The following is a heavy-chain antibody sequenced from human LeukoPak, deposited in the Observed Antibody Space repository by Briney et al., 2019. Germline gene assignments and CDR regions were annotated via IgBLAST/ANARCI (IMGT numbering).Heavy chain of an antibody. V-gene: IGHV3-30*02. D-gene: IGHD3-16*01. Sequence: GGSLRLSCAASGFTFSHYWMSWVRQAPGKGLEWVAFIRNDGSIKYYADSVQGRFTISRDNSKNTLYLQMNSLRPEDTAVYYCAEDWSNSWGSYFDYWGQGTLVTVSP. J-gene: IGHJ4*02. CDR1: GFTFSHYW. CDR3: AEDWSNSWGSYFDY. CDR2: IRNDGSIK.